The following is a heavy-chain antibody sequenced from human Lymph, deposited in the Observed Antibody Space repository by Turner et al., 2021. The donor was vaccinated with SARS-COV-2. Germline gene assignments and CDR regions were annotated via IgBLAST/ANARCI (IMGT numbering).Heavy chain of an antibody. CDR1: GGTFSSYA. J-gene: IGHJ6*02. Sequence: QVQLVQSGAEVKKPGSSVKVSCKASGGTFSSYAISWVRQAPGQGLEWMGGIIPILRIATYAQKFQGRVTITADKSTSTAYRELRSLRSEETAVFYCARVVGGFGELGYYYYYGMDVWGQGTTVTVSS. V-gene: IGHV1-69*10. CDR3: ARVVGGFGELGYYYYYGMDV. D-gene: IGHD3-10*01. CDR2: IIPILRIA.